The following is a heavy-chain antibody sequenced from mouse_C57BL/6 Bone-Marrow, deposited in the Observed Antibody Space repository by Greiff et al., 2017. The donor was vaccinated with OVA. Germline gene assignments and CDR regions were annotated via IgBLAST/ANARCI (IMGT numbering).Heavy chain of an antibody. J-gene: IGHJ3*01. CDR2: IDPNSGGT. CDR1: GYTFTSYW. Sequence: VQLQQPGAELVKPGASVKLSCKASGYTFTSYWMHWVKQRPGRGLEWIGRIDPNSGGTKYNEKFKSKATLTVDKPSSTAYMQLSSLTSEDSAVDYCARKARWLLKAYWGQGTLVTVSA. CDR3: ARKARWLLKAY. D-gene: IGHD2-3*01. V-gene: IGHV1-72*01.